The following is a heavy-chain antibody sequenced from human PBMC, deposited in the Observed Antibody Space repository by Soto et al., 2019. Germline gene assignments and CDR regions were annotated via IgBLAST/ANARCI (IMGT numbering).Heavy chain of an antibody. J-gene: IGHJ5*02. Sequence: AQLQESGPGLVTPSQTLSLTCTVFGGSVSIGDYLWSWIRQRPGKGLEWIGYIHDSGNTYYNPSLKTRVTISLDASKNQCSLKVTAMTAADTAVYFCARARGGDSGDYASLFDRWGQGNLVTVSS. CDR2: IHDSGNT. CDR3: ARARGGDSGDYASLFDR. V-gene: IGHV4-30-4*01. CDR1: GGSVSIGDYL. D-gene: IGHD4-17*01.